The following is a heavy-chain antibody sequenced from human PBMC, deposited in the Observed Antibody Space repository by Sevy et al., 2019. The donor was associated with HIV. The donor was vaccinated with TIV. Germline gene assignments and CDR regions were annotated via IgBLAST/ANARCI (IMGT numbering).Heavy chain of an antibody. D-gene: IGHD6-13*01. CDR3: TRSSSEAGTPWGVFQI. CDR2: IKQGATER. J-gene: IGHJ3*02. CDR1: GFTFRKHF. Sequence: GGSLRLSCVASGFTFRKHFMSWVRQAPGKGLEWVANIKQGATERFYADSVKGRFTISRDDAQNSLYLQMDTLRVEDTAVYYCTRSSSEAGTPWGVFQIWGQGAKVTVS. V-gene: IGHV3-7*01.